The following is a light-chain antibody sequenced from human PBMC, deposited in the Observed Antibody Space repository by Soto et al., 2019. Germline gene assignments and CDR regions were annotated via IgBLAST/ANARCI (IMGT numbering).Light chain of an antibody. J-gene: IGKJ1*01. Sequence: DIQMTQSPSTLSASVGDRVTITCRASQSISSWLAWYQQKPGKAPKLLIYKASSLESGDPSRFSGSGSGTEFTLTISSLQPDDVATYYCQQYNSYPWTFGQGPKVEIK. V-gene: IGKV1-5*03. CDR3: QQYNSYPWT. CDR1: QSISSW. CDR2: KAS.